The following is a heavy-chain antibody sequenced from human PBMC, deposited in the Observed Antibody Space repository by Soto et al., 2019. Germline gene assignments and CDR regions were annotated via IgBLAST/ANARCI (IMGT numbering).Heavy chain of an antibody. D-gene: IGHD3-16*02. Sequence: QVQLQESGPGLVKPSGTLSLTCAVSGGSISSGNWWSWIRQPPGKGPEWIGEIYQSGSAKYSPSLRGRVTISVDMAKNQFSLQLSSVTAADTAVYYCARNIYRHYVMDVWGQVTTVTVSS. CDR3: ARNIYRHYVMDV. V-gene: IGHV4-4*02. CDR1: GGSISSGNW. J-gene: IGHJ6*02. CDR2: IYQSGSA.